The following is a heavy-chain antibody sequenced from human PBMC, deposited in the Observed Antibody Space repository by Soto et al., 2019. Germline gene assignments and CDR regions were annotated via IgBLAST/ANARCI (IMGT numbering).Heavy chain of an antibody. Sequence: SVKVSCKASGGTFSSYTISWVRQAPGQGLEWMGRIIPILGTANYAQKFQGRVTITADESTSTAYMELSSLRSEDTAVYYCARNSGPMTTVTNPYYYYLDVWGKGTTVTVSS. D-gene: IGHD4-17*01. J-gene: IGHJ6*03. CDR3: ARNSGPMTTVTNPYYYYLDV. CDR1: GGTFSSYT. CDR2: IIPILGTA. V-gene: IGHV1-69*08.